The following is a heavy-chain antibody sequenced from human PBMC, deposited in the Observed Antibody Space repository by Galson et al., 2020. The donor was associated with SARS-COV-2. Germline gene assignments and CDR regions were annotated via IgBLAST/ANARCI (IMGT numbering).Heavy chain of an antibody. Sequence: FVHWLRQAPGQGPEWVGWINPKNGDTKYDQMFQGRVTMTRDTSINTVYMELSRLRTDDTAVYYCARGPSTGDFDYWGQGTLVTVSS. D-gene: IGHD1-1*01. CDR2: INPKNGDT. CDR1: F. V-gene: IGHV1-2*02. CDR3: ARGPSTGDFDY. J-gene: IGHJ4*02.